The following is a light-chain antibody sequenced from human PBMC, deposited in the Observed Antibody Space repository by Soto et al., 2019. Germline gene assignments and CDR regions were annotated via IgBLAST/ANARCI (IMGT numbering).Light chain of an antibody. V-gene: IGKV3-15*01. CDR3: QQFNSWPPWA. CDR1: QSVSSD. Sequence: EIVMTQSPATLSVSPGERATIFCRASQSVSSDLAWYQQKPGQPPRLLIYGASTRATGVPARFIGSGSGTDFTLTFNSLQSEDFAVYYCQQFNSWPPWAFGQGTKVEI. CDR2: GAS. J-gene: IGKJ1*01.